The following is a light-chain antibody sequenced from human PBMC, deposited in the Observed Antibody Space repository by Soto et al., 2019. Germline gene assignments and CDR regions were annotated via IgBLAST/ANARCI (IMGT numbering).Light chain of an antibody. CDR1: QSVSSSY. V-gene: IGKV3-20*01. Sequence: EIVLTQSPGTLSLSPGERATLSCRASQSVSSSYLAWYQQKPGQAHRLLIYGASSRATGIPDRFSGSGYGTDFTLTISRMEHEDFAVYYCQQYGSSPPYTFGQGTNLEIK. J-gene: IGKJ2*01. CDR2: GAS. CDR3: QQYGSSPPYT.